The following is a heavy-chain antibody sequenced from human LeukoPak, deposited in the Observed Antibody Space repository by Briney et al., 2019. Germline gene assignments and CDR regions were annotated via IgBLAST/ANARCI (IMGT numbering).Heavy chain of an antibody. J-gene: IGHJ6*02. V-gene: IGHV1-2*04. Sequence: ASVKVSCKASGYTFTGYYMHWVRQAPGQGLEWMGWINPNSGGTDYAQKFQGWVTMTRDTSISTAYMELSRLRSDDTAVYCCARRPTFGEDTYGMDVWGQGTTVTVS. D-gene: IGHD3-10*01. CDR1: GYTFTGYY. CDR2: INPNSGGT. CDR3: ARRPTFGEDTYGMDV.